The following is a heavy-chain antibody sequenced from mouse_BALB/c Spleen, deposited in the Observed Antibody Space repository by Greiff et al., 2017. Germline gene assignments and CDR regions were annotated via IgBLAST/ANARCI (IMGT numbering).Heavy chain of an antibody. D-gene: IGHD6-1*01. CDR3: TPLFAY. V-gene: IGHV6-6*02. CDR1: GFTFSNYW. CDR2: IRLKSNNYAT. Sequence: EVKLEESGGGLVQPGGSMKLSCVASGFTFSNYWMNWVRQSPEKGLEWVAEIRLKSNNYATHYAESVKGRFTISRDDSKSSVYLQMNNLRAEDTGIYYCTPLFAYWGQGTLVTVSA. J-gene: IGHJ3*01.